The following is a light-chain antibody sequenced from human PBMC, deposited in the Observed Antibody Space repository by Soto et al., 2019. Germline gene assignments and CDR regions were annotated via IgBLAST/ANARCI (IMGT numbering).Light chain of an antibody. J-gene: IGKJ1*01. CDR1: QSVSSN. Sequence: EILMTQSPATLSVSPGERATLSCRASQSVSSNLAWYQQKPGQAPRLLIFGASTRATGIPARFSGSGSGTEFTLTISNLQSEDFALYYCQQYNNWPPAFGQGTTVEVK. CDR2: GAS. V-gene: IGKV3-15*01. CDR3: QQYNNWPPA.